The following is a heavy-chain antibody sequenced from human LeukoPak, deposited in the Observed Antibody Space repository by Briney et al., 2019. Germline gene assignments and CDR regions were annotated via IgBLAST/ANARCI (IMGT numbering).Heavy chain of an antibody. J-gene: IGHJ4*02. CDR1: GGSISSSSYY. CDR3: ARLVIREVYFDY. V-gene: IGHV4-39*01. Sequence: SETLSLTCTVSGGSISSSSYYWGWIRQPPGKGLEWIGSIYYSGSTYYNPSLKSRVTISVDTSKNQFSLKLSSVTAADTAEYYCARLVIREVYFDYWGQGTLVTVSS. CDR2: IYYSGST.